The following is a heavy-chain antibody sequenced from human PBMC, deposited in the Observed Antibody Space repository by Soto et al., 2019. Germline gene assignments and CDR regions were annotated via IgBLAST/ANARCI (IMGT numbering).Heavy chain of an antibody. J-gene: IGHJ3*02. CDR3: ARVMGGSGRSSDAFDI. Sequence: ALGKVSRKGSGFTLTRFGNRLGRQAPGKGLEWMGWISAYNGNTNYAQKLQGRVTMTTDTSTSTAYMELRSLRSDDTAVYYCARVMGGSGRSSDAFDIWAQGKMVTVSS. CDR2: ISAYNGNT. CDR1: GFTLTRFG. D-gene: IGHD3-10*01. V-gene: IGHV1-18*01.